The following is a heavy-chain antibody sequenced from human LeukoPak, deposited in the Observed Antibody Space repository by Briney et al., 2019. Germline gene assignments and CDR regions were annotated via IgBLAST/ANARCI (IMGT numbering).Heavy chain of an antibody. D-gene: IGHD3-22*01. Sequence: GGSLRLSCAASGFTFSNYWMHWVRQAPGKGLVWVSRIKSDGSSTTYADSVKGRFTISRDDAKNTLYLQMNSLRVEDTAVYYCTRRGGFYEGLDYWGQGTLVTVSS. J-gene: IGHJ4*02. CDR3: TRRGGFYEGLDY. CDR2: IKSDGSST. V-gene: IGHV3-74*01. CDR1: GFTFSNYW.